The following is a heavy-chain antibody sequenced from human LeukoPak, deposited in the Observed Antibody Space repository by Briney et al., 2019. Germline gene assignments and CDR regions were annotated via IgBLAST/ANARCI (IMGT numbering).Heavy chain of an antibody. V-gene: IGHV4-59*01. CDR2: IYYSGST. J-gene: IGHJ4*02. CDR3: ARDKKGTSCYDY. Sequence: SETLSLTCTVSGGSISSYYWSWIRQSPGKGLEWIGFIYYSGSTTYNPSLKSRVTISVDTSKNQFSLKLSSVIAADTAVYYCARDKKGTSCYDYWGQGTLVTVSS. D-gene: IGHD2-2*01. CDR1: GGSISSYY.